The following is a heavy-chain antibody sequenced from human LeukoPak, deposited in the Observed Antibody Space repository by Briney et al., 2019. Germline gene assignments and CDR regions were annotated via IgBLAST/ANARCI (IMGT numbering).Heavy chain of an antibody. CDR3: AREIVAGGAFDI. J-gene: IGHJ3*02. D-gene: IGHD6-19*01. CDR2: IYYSGST. V-gene: IGHV4-31*03. CDR1: GGSISSGGYY. Sequence: SETLSLTCTVSGGSISSGGYYWSWIRQHPGKGLEWIGYIYYSGSTYYNPSLKSRVTISVDKSKNQFSLKLSSVTAADTAVYYCAREIVAGGAFDIWGQGTMVTVSS.